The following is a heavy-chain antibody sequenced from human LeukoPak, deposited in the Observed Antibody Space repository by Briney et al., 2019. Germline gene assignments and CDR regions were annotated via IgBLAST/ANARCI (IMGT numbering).Heavy chain of an antibody. D-gene: IGHD2-2*01. CDR1: GFSFSAYW. CDR3: ASSSPNWFDP. V-gene: IGHV3-7*05. CDR2: IKVDGTEK. J-gene: IGHJ5*02. Sequence: GGSLRLSCAASGFSFSAYWMSWVCQAPGKGLEWVANIKVDGTEKYYVDSVKGRFTISRDNAKNSLSLQMSGLRAEDTAVYYCASSSPNWFDPWGQGTLVTVSS.